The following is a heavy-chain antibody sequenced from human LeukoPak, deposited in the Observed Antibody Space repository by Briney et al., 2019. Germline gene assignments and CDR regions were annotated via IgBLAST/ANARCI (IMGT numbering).Heavy chain of an antibody. V-gene: IGHV3-21*04. CDR1: GFTFSSYS. D-gene: IGHD3-22*01. CDR3: AKTPLNYYDSSGETGFDY. J-gene: IGHJ4*02. Sequence: GGSLRLSCAASGFTFSSYSMNWVRQAPGKGLEWVSSISSSSSYIYYADSVKGRFTISRDNAKNSLYLQIHSLRAEDTAVYYCAKTPLNYYDSSGETGFDYWGQGTLVTVSS. CDR2: ISSSSSYI.